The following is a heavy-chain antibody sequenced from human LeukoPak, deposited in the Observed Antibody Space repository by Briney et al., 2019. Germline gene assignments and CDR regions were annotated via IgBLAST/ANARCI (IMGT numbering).Heavy chain of an antibody. CDR2: ISGSGGST. Sequence: GGSLRLSCAASGFTFSSYAMHWVRQAPGKGLEWVSSISGSGGSTFYADSVKGRFTISRDNSKNTLYVQMKSLRAEDTALYYCAKGGWFGEMGDYYYMDVWGKGTTVTVSS. V-gene: IGHV3-23*01. CDR3: AKGGWFGEMGDYYYMDV. D-gene: IGHD3-10*01. CDR1: GFTFSSYA. J-gene: IGHJ6*03.